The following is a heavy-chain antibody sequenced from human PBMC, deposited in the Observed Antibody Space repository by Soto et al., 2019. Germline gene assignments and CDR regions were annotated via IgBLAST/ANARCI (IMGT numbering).Heavy chain of an antibody. V-gene: IGHV3-33*01. CDR1: GFTFSSYG. Sequence: QVQLVESGGGVVQPGRSLRLSCAASGFTFSSYGMHWVRQAPGKGLEWGAVIWYDGSNKYYADSVKGRFTISRDNSKNTLYLQMNSLRAEDTAVYYCARCAIITIFGVVIPVHYYYGIDVWGQGTTVTVSS. J-gene: IGHJ6*02. D-gene: IGHD3-3*01. CDR3: ARCAIITIFGVVIPVHYYYGIDV. CDR2: IWYDGSNK.